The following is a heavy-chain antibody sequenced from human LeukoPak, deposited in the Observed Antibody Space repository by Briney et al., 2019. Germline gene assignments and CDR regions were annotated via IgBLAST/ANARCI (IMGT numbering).Heavy chain of an antibody. Sequence: GRSLRLSCAASGFTFTSYYMHWVRQAPGQGLEWMGIINPSGGSTSYAQKFQGRVTMTRDMSTSTVYMELSSLRSEDTAVYYCAREGGSEVDDYGDYGTTTFDYWGQGTLVTVSS. CDR2: INPSGGST. V-gene: IGHV1-46*01. CDR1: GFTFTSYY. J-gene: IGHJ4*02. D-gene: IGHD4-17*01. CDR3: AREGGSEVDDYGDYGTTTFDY.